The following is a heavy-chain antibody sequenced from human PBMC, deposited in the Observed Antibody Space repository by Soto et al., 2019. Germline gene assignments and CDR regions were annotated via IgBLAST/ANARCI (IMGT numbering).Heavy chain of an antibody. Sequence: PSETLSLTCTVSGGSISSYYWTWIRQPPGKGLEWMGYIYYSGSTNYNPSLLSRVTISVDTSKSQFSLKLSSVTAADTAVYFCARHRGYNYHYYFDYWGQGTQVTVSS. D-gene: IGHD5-18*01. V-gene: IGHV4-59*01. CDR3: ARHRGYNYHYYFDY. CDR1: GGSISSYY. J-gene: IGHJ4*02. CDR2: IYYSGST.